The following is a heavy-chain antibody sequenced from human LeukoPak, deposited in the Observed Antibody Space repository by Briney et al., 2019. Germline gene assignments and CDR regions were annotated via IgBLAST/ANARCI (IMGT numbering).Heavy chain of an antibody. J-gene: IGHJ6*02. Sequence: GGSLRLSCAASGFTFSSYSMNWVRQAPGKGLEWVSSISSSSSYIYYADPVKGRFTISRDNAKNSLYLQMNSLRAEDTAVYYCARDLPLRDYYYYGMDVWGQGTTVTVSS. CDR1: GFTFSSYS. V-gene: IGHV3-21*01. CDR3: ARDLPLRDYYYYGMDV. CDR2: ISSSSSYI. D-gene: IGHD4-17*01.